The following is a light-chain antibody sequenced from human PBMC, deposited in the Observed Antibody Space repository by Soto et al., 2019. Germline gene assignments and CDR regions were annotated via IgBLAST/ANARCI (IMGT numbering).Light chain of an antibody. CDR2: GGS. J-gene: IGKJ3*01. CDR1: QSVSSN. Sequence: EIVMTQSPATLSVSPGERATLSCRASQSVSSNLAWYQQKPGQAARLLLYGGSTRATGIPARISGSGAGTEFTLPIISLPSADYAVYYCQQYNNRTPFTFGPGTKVDIK. CDR3: QQYNNRTPFT. V-gene: IGKV3-15*01.